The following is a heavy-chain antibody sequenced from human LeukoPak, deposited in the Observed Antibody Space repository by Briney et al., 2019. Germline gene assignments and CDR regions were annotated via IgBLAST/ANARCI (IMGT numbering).Heavy chain of an antibody. CDR1: GFTFSDYY. CDR2: ISSSGSTI. V-gene: IGHV3-11*01. J-gene: IGHJ4*02. CDR3: ARVTKGPYSYGPKYYFDY. D-gene: IGHD5-18*01. Sequence: GGSLRLSCAASGFTFSDYYMSWIRQAPGKGLEWVSYISSSGSTIYYADSVKGRFTISRDNAKNSLYLQMNSLRAEDTAVYYCARVTKGPYSYGPKYYFDYWGQGTLVTVSS.